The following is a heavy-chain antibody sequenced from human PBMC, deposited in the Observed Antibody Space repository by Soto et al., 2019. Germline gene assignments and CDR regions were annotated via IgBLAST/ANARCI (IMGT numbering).Heavy chain of an antibody. V-gene: IGHV1-8*01. Sequence: QVQLVQSGAEVKKPGASVKVSCKASGYTFTSYDINWVRQATGQGLEWMGWMNPNSGNTGYAQKFQGRVTVARNTSIRTAYMELSSLRSEDTAVYYCARERTGTTSMDVWGQGTTVTVSS. CDR2: MNPNSGNT. CDR1: GYTFTSYD. CDR3: ARERTGTTSMDV. D-gene: IGHD1-1*01. J-gene: IGHJ6*02.